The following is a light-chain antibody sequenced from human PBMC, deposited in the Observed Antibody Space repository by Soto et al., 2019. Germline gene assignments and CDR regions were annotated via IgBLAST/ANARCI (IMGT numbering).Light chain of an antibody. Sequence: DIVMTQSPDSLAVSLGERATINCKSSQTVLHSSNNKNYLAWYQQKPGQPPKLLIYWAFTREPGVPDRFRGSGSGTDFTLTISSLQAEDVAVYYCQHYYTPPHTFGQGTKLEIK. CDR3: QHYYTPPHT. J-gene: IGKJ2*01. V-gene: IGKV4-1*01. CDR1: QTVLHSSNNKNY. CDR2: WAF.